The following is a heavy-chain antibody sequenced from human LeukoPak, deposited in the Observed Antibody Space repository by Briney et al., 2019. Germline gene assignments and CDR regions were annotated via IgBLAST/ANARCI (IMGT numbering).Heavy chain of an antibody. J-gene: IGHJ4*02. Sequence: SETLSLTCTVSGGSISSYYWSWIRQPPGKGLEWIGYIYYSGSTNYNPSLKSRVTISVDTSKNQFSLKLSSVTAADTAVYYCAGVDYSYFDYWGQGTLVTVSS. V-gene: IGHV4-59*01. CDR3: AGVDYSYFDY. D-gene: IGHD5-12*01. CDR2: IYYSGST. CDR1: GGSISSYY.